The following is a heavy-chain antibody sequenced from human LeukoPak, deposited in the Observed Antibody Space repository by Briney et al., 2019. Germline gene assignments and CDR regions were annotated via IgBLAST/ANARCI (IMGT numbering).Heavy chain of an antibody. V-gene: IGHV3-23*01. CDR3: ARDSRGYYDSSGYFDH. J-gene: IGHJ4*02. CDR1: GFIFSSYA. D-gene: IGHD3-22*01. Sequence: GGSLRLSCAASGFIFSSYAMSWVRQAPGQGLEWVSGMSGNGGTTYYADSVKGRFTISRDNSKNTLYLQMNNLRVEDTAVYYCARDSRGYYDSSGYFDHWGQGTLVTVSS. CDR2: MSGNGGTT.